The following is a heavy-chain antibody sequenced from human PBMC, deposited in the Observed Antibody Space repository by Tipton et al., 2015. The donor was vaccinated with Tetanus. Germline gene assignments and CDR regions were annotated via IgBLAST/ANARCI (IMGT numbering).Heavy chain of an antibody. CDR1: GLTVSINS. V-gene: IGHV3-53*01. Sequence: SLRLSCAVSGLTVSINSMSWVRQAPGKGLEWVSVIYSGGSTYYGDSVKGRFPISRDNSKNTVYLQMNSLRADDTALYYCAPSRDSSGYFSTFWGQGTLVTVAS. CDR3: APSRDSSGYFSTF. CDR2: IYSGGST. D-gene: IGHD3-22*01. J-gene: IGHJ4*02.